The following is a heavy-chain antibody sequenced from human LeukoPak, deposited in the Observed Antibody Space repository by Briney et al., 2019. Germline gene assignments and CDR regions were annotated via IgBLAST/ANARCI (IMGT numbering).Heavy chain of an antibody. V-gene: IGHV3-7*01. CDR1: GFPFSGYW. J-gene: IGHJ4*02. CDR3: SGSLDY. CDR2: INQDGSTQ. Sequence: PGGSLRLSCAASGFPFSGYWMDWVSQAPGKWMEWLANINQDGSTQYYAASVKGRFTISRDNAKSSMYLQMNILRAEDTAVYYCSGSLDYLGQGALVTVSS.